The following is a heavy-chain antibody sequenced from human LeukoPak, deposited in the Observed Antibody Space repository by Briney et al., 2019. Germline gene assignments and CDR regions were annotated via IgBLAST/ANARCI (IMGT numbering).Heavy chain of an antibody. CDR3: ARTSTVTTAFDI. V-gene: IGHV4-61*02. D-gene: IGHD4-11*01. Sequence: SETLSLTCSVSGGFISSGGYYWSWLRQPAGKGLEWIGRIYTGGSTNYNPSLKSRVTMSVDTSKNQLSLKLTSVTAADTAVYYCARTSTVTTAFDIWGQGALVTVSS. CDR2: IYTGGST. CDR1: GGFISSGGYY. J-gene: IGHJ5*02.